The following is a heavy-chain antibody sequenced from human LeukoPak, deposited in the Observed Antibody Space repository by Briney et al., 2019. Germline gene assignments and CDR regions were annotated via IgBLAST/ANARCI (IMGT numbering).Heavy chain of an antibody. V-gene: IGHV4-38-2*02. Sequence: PGGSLRLSCTASGFTFGDYAMNWFRQAPGKGLEWIGSIYHSGSTYYNPSLKSRVTISVDTSKNQFSLKLSSVTAADTAVYYCARGSGSSWSPAINWFDPWGQGTLVTVSS. J-gene: IGHJ5*02. CDR3: ARGSGSSWSPAINWFDP. CDR2: IYHSGST. D-gene: IGHD6-13*01. CDR1: GFTFGDYA.